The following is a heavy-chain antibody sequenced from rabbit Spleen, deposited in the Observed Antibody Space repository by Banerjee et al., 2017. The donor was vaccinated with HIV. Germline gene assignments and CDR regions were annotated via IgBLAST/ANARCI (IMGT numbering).Heavy chain of an antibody. CDR3: ARSSSSNWDMVTRLDL. J-gene: IGHJ3*01. CDR1: GFDFSSNA. V-gene: IGHV1S40*01. CDR2: IFAASGNT. Sequence: QSLEESGGDLVKPGASLTLTCIASGFDFSSNAMCWVRQAPGKGPEWIACIFAASGNTYHASWAKGRFTISKPSPTTVTLQMTSLTAADTAAYFCARSSSSNWDMVTRLDLWGQGTLVTVS. D-gene: IGHD1-1*01.